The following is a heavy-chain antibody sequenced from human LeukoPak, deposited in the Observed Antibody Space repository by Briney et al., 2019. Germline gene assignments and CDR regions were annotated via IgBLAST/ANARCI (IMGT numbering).Heavy chain of an antibody. J-gene: IGHJ4*02. CDR1: GYTFTGNY. V-gene: IGHV1-2*04. CDR2: INPNSGGT. CDR3: ARGLDRQQLVVPGY. Sequence: ASVKVSCKASGYTFTGNYMHWVRQAPGQGLEWMGWINPNSGGTNYAQKFQGWVTMTRDTSISTAYMELSRLRSDDTAVYYCARGLDRQQLVVPGYWGQGTLVTVSS. D-gene: IGHD6-13*01.